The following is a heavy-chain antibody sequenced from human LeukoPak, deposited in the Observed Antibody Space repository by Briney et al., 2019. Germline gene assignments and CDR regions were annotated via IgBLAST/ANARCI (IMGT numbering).Heavy chain of an antibody. CDR3: ARVWELVHDAFDI. V-gene: IGHV1-69*13. CDR1: GGTFSSYA. Sequence: AASVKVSCKASGGTFSSYAISWVRQAPGQGLEWMGGIIPIFGTANYAQKFQGRVTITADESTSTAYMELSSLRSEDTAVYYCARVWELVHDAFDIWGQGTMVTVSS. J-gene: IGHJ3*02. D-gene: IGHD1-26*01. CDR2: IIPIFGTA.